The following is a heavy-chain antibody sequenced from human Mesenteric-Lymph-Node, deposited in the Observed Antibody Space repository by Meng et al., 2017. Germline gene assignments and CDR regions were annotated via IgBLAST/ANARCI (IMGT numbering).Heavy chain of an antibody. D-gene: IGHD1-26*01. CDR2: INWNGGST. Sequence: GGSLRLSCAASGFTFDDYGMSWVRQAPGKGLEWVSGINWNGGSTGYADSVKGRFTISRDNAKNSLYLQMNSLRAEDTALYYCVRDQASGSYYYRYYYGMDVWGQGTTVTVSS. CDR1: GFTFDDYG. CDR3: VRDQASGSYYYRYYYGMDV. J-gene: IGHJ6*02. V-gene: IGHV3-20*04.